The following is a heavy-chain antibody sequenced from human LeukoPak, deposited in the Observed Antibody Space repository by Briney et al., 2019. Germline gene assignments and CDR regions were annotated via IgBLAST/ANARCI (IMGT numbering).Heavy chain of an antibody. CDR2: INPSGGST. V-gene: IGHV1-46*01. J-gene: IGHJ4*02. Sequence: ASVKVSCTASGYTFTSYYMHWVRQAPGQGLEWMGIINPSGGSTSYAQKFQGRVTMTRDTSTSTVYLELSSLRSDDTAVYYCARDSGYCSSTSCYELWGQGTLVTVSS. D-gene: IGHD2-2*01. CDR3: ARDSGYCSSTSCYEL. CDR1: GYTFTSYY.